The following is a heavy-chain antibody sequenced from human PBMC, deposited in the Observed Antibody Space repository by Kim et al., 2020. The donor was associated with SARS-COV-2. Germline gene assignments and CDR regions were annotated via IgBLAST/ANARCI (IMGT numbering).Heavy chain of an antibody. CDR1: GFTFSSYA. V-gene: IGHV3-64*01. CDR3: ARGGYCSSTSCYTTALKHAFDI. CDR2: ISSNGGST. J-gene: IGHJ3*02. Sequence: GGSLRLSCAASGFTFSSYAMHWVRQAPGKGLEYVSAISSNGGSTYYANSVKGRFTISRDNSKNTLYLQMGSLRAEDMAVYYCARGGYCSSTSCYTTALKHAFDIWGQGTMVTVSS. D-gene: IGHD2-2*02.